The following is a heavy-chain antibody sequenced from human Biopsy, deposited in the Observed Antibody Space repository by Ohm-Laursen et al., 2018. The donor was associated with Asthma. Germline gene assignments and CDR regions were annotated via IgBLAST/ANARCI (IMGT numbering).Heavy chain of an antibody. J-gene: IGHJ4*02. D-gene: IGHD6-19*01. CDR3: AKAFLGGVPVANYFDS. CDR1: GFSFDDCA. Sequence: SLRLSCAASGFSFDDCAMHWVRQAPGKGLEWVSGISWNSATVAYADSVKGRFTISRDNAKNSLYLQMNSLRPDDTALYYCAKAFLGGVPVANYFDSWGQGTLVTVSS. CDR2: ISWNSATV. V-gene: IGHV3-9*01.